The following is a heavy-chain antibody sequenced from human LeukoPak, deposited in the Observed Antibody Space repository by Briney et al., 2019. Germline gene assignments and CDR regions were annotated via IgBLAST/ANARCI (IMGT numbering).Heavy chain of an antibody. CDR1: GGSISSYY. D-gene: IGHD3-22*01. V-gene: IGHV4-59*01. Sequence: PSETLSLTCTVSGGSISSYYWSWIRQPPGKELEWIGYIYYSGSTNYNPSLKSRVTISVDTSKNQFSLKLSSVTAADTAVYYCARGRYDSSGYYPYYFDYWGQGTLVTVSS. CDR3: ARGRYDSSGYYPYYFDY. J-gene: IGHJ4*02. CDR2: IYYSGST.